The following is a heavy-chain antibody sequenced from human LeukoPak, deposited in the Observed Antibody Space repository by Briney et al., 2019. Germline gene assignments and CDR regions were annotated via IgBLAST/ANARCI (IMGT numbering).Heavy chain of an antibody. Sequence: PGGSLRLSCAASGFTFSSYAMSWVRHAPGKGLEWVSAISGSGGSTYYADSVKGRFTISRDNSKNTLYLQMNSLRAEDTAVYYCAKSIVATIFYFDYWGQGTLVTVSS. CDR3: AKSIVATIFYFDY. V-gene: IGHV3-23*01. J-gene: IGHJ4*02. CDR1: GFTFSSYA. D-gene: IGHD5-12*01. CDR2: ISGSGGST.